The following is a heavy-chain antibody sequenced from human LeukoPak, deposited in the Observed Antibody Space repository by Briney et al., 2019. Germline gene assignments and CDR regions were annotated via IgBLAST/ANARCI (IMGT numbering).Heavy chain of an antibody. D-gene: IGHD6-13*01. CDR2: ISSSGSTI. J-gene: IGHJ6*02. CDR3: ARDEVQQALTYYYYYYGMDV. CDR1: GFTFSSYE. V-gene: IGHV3-48*03. Sequence: PGGSLRLSCAASGFTFSSYEMNWVRQAPGKGLEWVSYISSSGSTIYYADSVKGRFTISRDNAKNSLYLQTNSLRAEDTAVYYCARDEVQQALTYYYYYYGMDVWGQGTTVTVSS.